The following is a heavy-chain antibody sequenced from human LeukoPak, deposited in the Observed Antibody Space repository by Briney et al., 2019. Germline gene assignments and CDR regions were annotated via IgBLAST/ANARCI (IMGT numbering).Heavy chain of an antibody. J-gene: IGHJ4*02. D-gene: IGHD1-7*01. CDR3: NTNLPWEL. V-gene: IGHV3-7*03. CDR1: GFDFSDFW. Sequence: GGSLILSCAASGFDFSDFWMSWVRQAPGKGLEWVANIKQDGSERYYLDSVKGRFTFSRDNARNSLYLQMNSLKTEDTAVYYCNTNLPWELWGQGTLVTVSS. CDR2: IKQDGSER.